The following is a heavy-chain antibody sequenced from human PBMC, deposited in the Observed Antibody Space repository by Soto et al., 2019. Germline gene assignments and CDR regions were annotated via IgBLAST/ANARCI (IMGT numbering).Heavy chain of an antibody. CDR2: INHSGST. V-gene: IGHV4-34*01. J-gene: IGHJ4*02. CDR3: AISHSLSIFVVVASRLYY. Sequence: VHLQQWGAGLLRPSETLSLNCAVYGGSFSGYYWSWIRQPPGKGLEWIGEINHSGSTTYNPSLKSRVIISIKTANNQFSLTMSLVTAADTAVYYCAISHSLSIFVVVASRLYYWGQGTPITVS. CDR1: GGSFSGYY. D-gene: IGHD3-3*01.